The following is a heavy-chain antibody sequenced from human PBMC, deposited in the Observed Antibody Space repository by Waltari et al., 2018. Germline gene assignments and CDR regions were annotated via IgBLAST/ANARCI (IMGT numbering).Heavy chain of an antibody. CDR3: AKDRVVPAAMEA. V-gene: IGHV3-30*02. CDR1: GLTFSSFG. Sequence: QVQLVESGGGVVQPGGSLRLSCAASGLTFSSFGMPWGRQAPGKGLEWVAFIRYDGSNKYYADSVKGRFTISRDNSKNTLYLQMNSLRAEDTAVYYCAKDRVVPAAMEAWGQGTLVTVSS. J-gene: IGHJ5*02. D-gene: IGHD2-2*01. CDR2: IRYDGSNK.